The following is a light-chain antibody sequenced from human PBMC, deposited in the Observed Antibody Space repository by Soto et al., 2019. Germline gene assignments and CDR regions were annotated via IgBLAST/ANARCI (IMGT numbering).Light chain of an antibody. CDR2: EVT. Sequence: QSVLTQPASVSGSPGQSIAISCTGSSSDIGIYKYVSWYQQHPGKVPKLIIYEVTNRPSGVSNRFSGSKSGNTASLTISGLQAEVEADYYSSSYPTSSTWVFGTGTKVTVL. J-gene: IGLJ1*01. V-gene: IGLV2-14*01. CDR1: SSDIGIYKY. CDR3: SSYPTSSTWV.